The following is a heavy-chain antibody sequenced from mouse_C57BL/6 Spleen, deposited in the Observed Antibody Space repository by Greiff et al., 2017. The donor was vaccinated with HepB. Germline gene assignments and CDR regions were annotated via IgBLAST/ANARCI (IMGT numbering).Heavy chain of an antibody. J-gene: IGHJ4*01. CDR2: IYWDDDK. V-gene: IGHV8-12*01. D-gene: IGHD2-4*01. CDR1: GFSLSTSGMG. CDR3: ARKPSYDYLHAMDY. Sequence: QVTLKVCGPGILQSSQTLSLTCSFSGFSLSTSGMGVSWIRQPSGKGLEWLAHIYWDDDKRYNPSLKSRLTISKDTSRNQVFLKITSVDTADTATYYCARKPSYDYLHAMDYWGQGTSVTVSS.